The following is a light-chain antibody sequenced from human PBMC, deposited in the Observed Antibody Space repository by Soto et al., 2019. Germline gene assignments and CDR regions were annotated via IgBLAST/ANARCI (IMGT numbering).Light chain of an antibody. J-gene: IGKJ4*01. CDR3: QQYNSYSLT. CDR1: QSISSW. CDR2: DAS. Sequence: DIQMTQSPSTLSASVGDKVTITCRASQSISSWLAWYQQKPGKAPKLLIYDASSLESGVPSRFSGSGSGTEFTLTSSSLQPDDFATYYCQQYNSYSLTIGGGTKVEIK. V-gene: IGKV1-5*01.